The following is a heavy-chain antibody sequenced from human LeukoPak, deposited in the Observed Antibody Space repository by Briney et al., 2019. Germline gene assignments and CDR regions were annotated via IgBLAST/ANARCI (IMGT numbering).Heavy chain of an antibody. J-gene: IGHJ5*02. D-gene: IGHD3-3*01. CDR2: IKSKTDGGTT. V-gene: IGHV3-15*01. CDR3: ITVPLYYDFWSGYEGP. CDR1: GFTFSNAW. Sequence: PGGSLRLSCAASGFTFSNAWMSWVRQAPGKGLEWVGRIKSKTDGGTTDYAAPVKGRFTISRDDSKNTLYLQMNSLKTEDTAVYYCITVPLYYDFWSGYEGPWGQGTLVTVSS.